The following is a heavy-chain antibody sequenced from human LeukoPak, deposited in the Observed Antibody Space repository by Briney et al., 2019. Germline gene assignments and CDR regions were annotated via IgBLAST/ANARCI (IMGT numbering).Heavy chain of an antibody. D-gene: IGHD1-26*01. CDR2: INHSGST. CDR1: GGSFSGYY. CDR3: ASHSGSYYLKPQYFDY. J-gene: IGHJ4*02. Sequence: SETLSLTCAVYGGSFSGYYWSWIRQPPGKGLEWIGEINHSGSTNYNPSLKSRVTISVDTSKNQFSLKLSSVTAADTAVYYCASHSGSYYLKPQYFDYWGQGTLVTVSS. V-gene: IGHV4-34*01.